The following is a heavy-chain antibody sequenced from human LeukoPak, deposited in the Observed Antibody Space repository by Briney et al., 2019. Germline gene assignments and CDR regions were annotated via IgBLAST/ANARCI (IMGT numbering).Heavy chain of an antibody. CDR1: GNSISSGYY. Sequence: SETLSHTCAVSGNSISSGYYWGWIRQPPGKGLEWIGSIYHSGSTYYNPSLKSRVTISVDTSKNQFSLKLSSVTAADTAVYYCARIRGVDAFHIWGQGTMVTVSS. CDR3: ARIRGVDAFHI. J-gene: IGHJ3*02. V-gene: IGHV4-38-2*01. CDR2: IYHSGST.